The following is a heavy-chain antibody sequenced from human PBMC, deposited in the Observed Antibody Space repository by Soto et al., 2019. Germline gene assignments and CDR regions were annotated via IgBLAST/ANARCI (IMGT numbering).Heavy chain of an antibody. J-gene: IGHJ6*02. D-gene: IGHD3-9*01. CDR2: IGSSGSTI. V-gene: IGHV3-11*01. CDR1: RLIFSDYY. Sequence: VQLVESGGGLVKPGGSLRLSCAASRLIFSDYYMSWIRQAPGKGLEWVSYIGSSGSTIYYADSVKGRFTISRDNAKKSLYLQMNSLRVEDTAVYYCAREAVTGYPHYYYAMDVWGQGATVTVSS. CDR3: AREAVTGYPHYYYAMDV.